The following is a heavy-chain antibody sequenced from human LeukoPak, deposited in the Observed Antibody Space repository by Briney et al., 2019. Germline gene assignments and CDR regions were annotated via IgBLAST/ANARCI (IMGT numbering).Heavy chain of an antibody. J-gene: IGHJ4*02. CDR1: GGSISSYY. Sequence: SETLSLTCTVSGGSISSYYWSWIRQPPGKGLEWIGYIYYSGSTNYNPSLKSRVTISVDTSKNQFSLKLSSVTAADTAVYYCAVSGSYSEYYFDYWGQGTPVTVSS. D-gene: IGHD1-26*01. V-gene: IGHV4-59*01. CDR2: IYYSGST. CDR3: AVSGSYSEYYFDY.